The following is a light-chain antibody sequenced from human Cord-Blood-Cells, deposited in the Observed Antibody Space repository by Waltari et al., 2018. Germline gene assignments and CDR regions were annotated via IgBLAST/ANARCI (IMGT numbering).Light chain of an antibody. V-gene: IGLV2-14*01. Sequence: QSALTQPASVPGSPGQSITISCTGPRSDVGCSNYVSWYQQHPGKAPKLMIYDVSNRPSGVSNRFSGSKSGNTASLTISGLQAEDEADYYCSSYTSSSTYVFGTGTKVTVL. CDR1: RSDVGCSNY. CDR2: DVS. CDR3: SSYTSSSTYV. J-gene: IGLJ1*01.